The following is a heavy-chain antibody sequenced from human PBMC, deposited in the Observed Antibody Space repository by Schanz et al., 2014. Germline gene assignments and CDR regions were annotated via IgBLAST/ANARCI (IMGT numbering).Heavy chain of an antibody. Sequence: QVQLQESGPGLVKPSGTLSLTCAVSGGSISSSDWWSWVRQPPGKGLEWIGEIYHSGSTNYNPSHRSRVTISVDKPKKQFSLKVTSMTAADTAVYYCARGHHPHGITVAARGFDPWGQGTLVTVSS. CDR2: IYHSGST. D-gene: IGHD6-19*01. J-gene: IGHJ5*02. CDR3: ARGHHPHGITVAARGFDP. CDR1: GGSISSSDW. V-gene: IGHV4-4*02.